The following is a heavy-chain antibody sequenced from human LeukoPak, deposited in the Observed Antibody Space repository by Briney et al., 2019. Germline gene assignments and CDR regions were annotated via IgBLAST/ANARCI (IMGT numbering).Heavy chain of an antibody. CDR2: IYYSGST. V-gene: IGHV4-59*01. J-gene: IGHJ4*02. CDR1: GGSISSYY. D-gene: IGHD6-13*01. Sequence: SETLSLTCTVSGGSISSYYWSWIRQPPGKGLEWIGYIYYSGSTNYNPSLKSRVTISVDTSKNQFSLELSSVTAADTAVYYCARVVAAAGTFSLYYFDYWGQGTLVTVSS. CDR3: ARVVAAAGTFSLYYFDY.